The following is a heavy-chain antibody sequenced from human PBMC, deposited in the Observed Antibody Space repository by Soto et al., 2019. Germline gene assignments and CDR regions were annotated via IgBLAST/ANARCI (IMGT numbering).Heavy chain of an antibody. CDR3: ARDSTGDFSPRPTKYGMDV. Sequence: GGSLRLSCAASGFTFSNYAMSWVRQAPGKGLEWVSAIGTRDDIFYADSVKGRFTISRDNSKNTLYLQMNSLRAEDTAVYYCARDSTGDFSPRPTKYGMDVWGQGTTVTVSS. CDR2: IGTRDDI. D-gene: IGHD7-27*01. CDR1: GFTFSNYA. J-gene: IGHJ6*02. V-gene: IGHV3-23*01.